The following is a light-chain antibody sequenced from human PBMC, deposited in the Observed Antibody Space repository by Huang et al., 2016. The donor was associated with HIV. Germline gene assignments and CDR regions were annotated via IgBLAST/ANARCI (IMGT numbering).Light chain of an antibody. CDR3: QQSYSTPLT. J-gene: IGKJ4*01. CDR1: QSIDTS. V-gene: IGKV1-39*01. Sequence: DIQMTQSPSSLSASVGDRVTITCLASQSIDTSLNWYQQKPGKAPKLLIYAASIFQSGVPSRFRGSGSGTDFTLTTSSLQPEDFATFYCQQSYSTPLTFGGGTKVEIK. CDR2: AAS.